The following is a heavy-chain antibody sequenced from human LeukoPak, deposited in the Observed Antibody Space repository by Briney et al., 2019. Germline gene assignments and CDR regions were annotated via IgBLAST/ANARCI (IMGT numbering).Heavy chain of an antibody. V-gene: IGHV3-30*18. CDR1: GFTCSNYG. D-gene: IGHD3-22*01. Sequence: GGSLRLSCTASGFTCSNYGMHWVRQAPGKGLEWVAVISYDGSNEYYADSVKGRFTISRDNSKNTLFLQMNSLRPEDTAVYHCAKVALFSGYYPPFDYWGQGTLVTVSS. CDR3: AKVALFSGYYPPFDY. CDR2: ISYDGSNE. J-gene: IGHJ4*02.